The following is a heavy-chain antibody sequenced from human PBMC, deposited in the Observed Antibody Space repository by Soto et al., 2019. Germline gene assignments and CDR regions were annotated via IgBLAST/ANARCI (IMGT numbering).Heavy chain of an antibody. J-gene: IGHJ4*02. CDR3: GREAALKSYGGNPPLDY. Sequence: ASVKVSCKASGYTFTSYYMHWVRQAPGQGLEWMGIINPSGGSTSYAQKFQGRVTMTRDTSTSTVYMELSSLRSEDTAVYYCGREAALKSYGGNPPLDYWGQGTLVPVSS. D-gene: IGHD2-15*01. CDR2: INPSGGST. CDR1: GYTFTSYY. V-gene: IGHV1-46*01.